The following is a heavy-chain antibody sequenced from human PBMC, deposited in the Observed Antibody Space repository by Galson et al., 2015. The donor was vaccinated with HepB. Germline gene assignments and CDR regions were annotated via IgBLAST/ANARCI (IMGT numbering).Heavy chain of an antibody. CDR2: IIPILGIA. J-gene: IGHJ4*02. CDR3: AGLATVTKGVDFDY. Sequence: SVKVSCKASGGTFSSYAISWVRQAPGQGLEWMGRIIPILGIANYAQKFQGRVTITADKSTSTAYMELSSLRSEDTAVYYCAGLATVTKGVDFDYWGQGTLVTVSS. V-gene: IGHV1-69*04. CDR1: GGTFSSYA. D-gene: IGHD4-17*01.